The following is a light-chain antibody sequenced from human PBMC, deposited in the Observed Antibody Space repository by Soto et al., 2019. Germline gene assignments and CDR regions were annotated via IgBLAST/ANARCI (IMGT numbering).Light chain of an antibody. CDR2: GAS. CDR1: QSVSSN. V-gene: IGKV3-15*01. J-gene: IGKJ1*01. Sequence: EIVMTQSPATLSVSPGERATLSCRASQSVSSNLAWYQQKPGQAPRLLIYGASTRATGIPAGFSGSGSGTEFTLTISRLQSEDFAVYYCQQYNTLWTFGQGTKVEIK. CDR3: QQYNTLWT.